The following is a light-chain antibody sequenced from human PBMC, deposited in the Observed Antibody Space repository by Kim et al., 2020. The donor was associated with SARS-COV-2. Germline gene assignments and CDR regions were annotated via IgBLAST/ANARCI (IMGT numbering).Light chain of an antibody. J-gene: IGLJ2*01. CDR3: FLSYTDAQV. Sequence: PEGIVTLPCGSSTGSGPSGHWPYGWQPKPGQAPTTLIYDTDKKHSGTPARFSGSLLGDKAALTLSGALPEDEADYYCFLSYTDAQVFGGGTQLTVL. CDR2: DTD. CDR1: TGSGPSGHW. V-gene: IGLV7-46*01.